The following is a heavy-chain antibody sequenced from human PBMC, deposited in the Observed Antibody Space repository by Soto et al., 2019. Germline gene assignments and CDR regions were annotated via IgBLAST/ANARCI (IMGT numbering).Heavy chain of an antibody. Sequence: SRTLAITCIVYHESINSGDYSWSWIRQPPGKGLEWIGYIYYSGDTYYNPSLKSRLTISVDTSKNQFSLKLSSVTAADTAMYYCASFGGATARDPYGM. J-gene: IGHJ6*01. V-gene: IGHV4-30-4*01. CDR2: IYYSGDT. CDR1: HESINSGDYS. CDR3: ASFGGATARDPYGM. D-gene: IGHD6-6*01.